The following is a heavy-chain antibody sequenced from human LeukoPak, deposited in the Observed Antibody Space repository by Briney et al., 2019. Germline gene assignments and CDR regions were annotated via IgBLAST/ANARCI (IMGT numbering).Heavy chain of an antibody. D-gene: IGHD3-3*01. CDR2: IKSKTDGGTT. CDR1: GFTFSNAW. CDR3: TTDALNDFWSGYTIFDY. Sequence: GGSLRLSCAASGFTFSNAWMSWVRQAPGKGLEWVDRIKSKTDGGTTDYAAPVKGRFTISRDDSKNTLYLQMNSLKTEDTAVYYCTTDALNDFWSGYTIFDYWGQGTLVTVSS. V-gene: IGHV3-15*01. J-gene: IGHJ4*02.